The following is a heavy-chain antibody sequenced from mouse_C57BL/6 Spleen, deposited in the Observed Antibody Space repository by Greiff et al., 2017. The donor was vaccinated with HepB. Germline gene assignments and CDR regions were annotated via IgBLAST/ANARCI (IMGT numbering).Heavy chain of an antibody. V-gene: IGHV14-3*01. CDR2: IDPANGNT. CDR3: ARSDYYGSTWFAY. D-gene: IGHD1-1*01. CDR1: GFNIKNTY. Sequence: EVQLQQSVAELVRPGASVKLSCTASGFNIKNTYMHWVKQRPEQGLEWIGRIDPANGNTKYAPKCQGKVTITADTSSNTAYLQLSILTSEVTAIYYCARSDYYGSTWFAYWGQGTLVTVAA. J-gene: IGHJ3*01.